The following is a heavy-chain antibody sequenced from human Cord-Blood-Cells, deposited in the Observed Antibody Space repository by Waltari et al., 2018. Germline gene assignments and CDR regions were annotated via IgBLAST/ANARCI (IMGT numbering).Heavy chain of an antibody. Sequence: QVQLQQWGAGLLKPSETLSLTCAVYGGSFSYYWSWIRQPPGKGLEWIGEINHSGSTNYNPSLKSRVTRSVDTSKIQFSLKLGSVTAADTAVYYCARGEYSSSSFDYWGQGTLVTVSS. CDR3: ARGEYSSSSFDY. D-gene: IGHD6-6*01. CDR1: GGSFSYY. J-gene: IGHJ4*02. CDR2: INHSGST. V-gene: IGHV4-34*01.